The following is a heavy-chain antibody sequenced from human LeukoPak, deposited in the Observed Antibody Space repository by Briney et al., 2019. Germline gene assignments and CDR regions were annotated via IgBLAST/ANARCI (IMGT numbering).Heavy chain of an antibody. CDR2: ISGSGRTI. CDR1: GFTFSSYE. CDR3: ARKGGATTYGYYYYYMDV. V-gene: IGHV3-48*03. D-gene: IGHD1-26*01. Sequence: GGSLRLSCAASGFTFSSYEMNWVRQAPGKGLEWVSYISGSGRTIYYANSVKGRFTISRDNAKNSLYLQMNSLRADDTAVYYCARKGGATTYGYYYYYMDVWGKGTTVTISS. J-gene: IGHJ6*03.